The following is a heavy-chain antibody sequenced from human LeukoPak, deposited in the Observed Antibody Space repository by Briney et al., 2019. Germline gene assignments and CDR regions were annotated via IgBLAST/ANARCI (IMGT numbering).Heavy chain of an antibody. J-gene: IGHJ4*02. CDR3: TTYYYDSSGYYYPHSFDY. D-gene: IGHD3-22*01. V-gene: IGHV3-23*01. Sequence: GGSLRLSCAASGFTFSTYAMSWVRHAPGKGLEWVSSISNSGGTTYYADSVKGRFTISRDNSRNTLVLQMNSLTAEDTPVYYCTTYYYDSSGYYYPHSFDYWGQGTLVTVSS. CDR2: ISNSGGTT. CDR1: GFTFSTYA.